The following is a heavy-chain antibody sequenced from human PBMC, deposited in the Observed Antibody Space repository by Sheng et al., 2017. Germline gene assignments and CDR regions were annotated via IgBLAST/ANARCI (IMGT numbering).Heavy chain of an antibody. D-gene: IGHD3-10*02. Sequence: QVQLVQSGAEVKKPGSSVKVSCKASGGTFSSYAISWVRQAPGQGLEWMGGIIPIFGTANYAQKFQGRVTITTDESTSTAYMELSSLRSEDTAVYYCARDTTYYVGGTHNWFDPWGQGTLVTVSS. CDR1: GGTFSSYA. J-gene: IGHJ5*02. V-gene: IGHV1-69*05. CDR3: ARDTTYYVGGTHNWFDP. CDR2: IIPIFGTA.